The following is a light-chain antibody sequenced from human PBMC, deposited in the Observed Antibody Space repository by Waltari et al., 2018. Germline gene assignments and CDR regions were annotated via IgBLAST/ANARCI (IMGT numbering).Light chain of an antibody. CDR1: SSDVGGYNY. J-gene: IGLJ2*01. CDR2: EGS. Sequence: QSALTQPASVSGSPGQSITISCTGTSSDVGGYNYVSWYQQHPGKVPKVMFYEGSNRPSGVSRRFSGSKSGNTASLTISGLQAEDEADYYCSSYRSGSILVFGGGTKVTVL. CDR3: SSYRSGSILV. V-gene: IGLV2-14*01.